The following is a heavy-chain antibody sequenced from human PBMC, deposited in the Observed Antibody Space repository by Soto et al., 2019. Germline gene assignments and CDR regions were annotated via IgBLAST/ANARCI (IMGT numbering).Heavy chain of an antibody. Sequence: EVQLLEYGGGLVQPGGSLRLSCAASGFTFSNYVMSWVRQAPGKGLEWVSSISNSGSNRYYAESVKGRVTISRDNSNNTPYLQMNSLIAEDTALYYCARRGRTLPHYSYYMDVWGKGTTVTVSS. CDR2: ISNSGSNR. J-gene: IGHJ6*03. V-gene: IGHV3-23*01. CDR1: GFTFSNYV. CDR3: ARRGRTLPHYSYYMDV.